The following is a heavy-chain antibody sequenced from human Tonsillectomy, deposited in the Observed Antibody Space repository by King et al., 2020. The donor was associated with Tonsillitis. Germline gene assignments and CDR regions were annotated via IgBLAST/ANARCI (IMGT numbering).Heavy chain of an antibody. J-gene: IGHJ4*02. V-gene: IGHV1-18*04. CDR1: GYTFTSYG. CDR2: IRTYNGNT. D-gene: IGHD4-11*01. CDR3: ARDYPDYTVVQGWIY. Sequence: QLVQSGTEVKKPGASVTVSCKASGYTFTSYGISWVRQAPGQGLEWMGWIRTYNGNTNYAQKLQGRVSMTTDTSTSTAYMELRSLRSDDTAVYYCARDYPDYTVVQGWIYWGQGTLVTVSS.